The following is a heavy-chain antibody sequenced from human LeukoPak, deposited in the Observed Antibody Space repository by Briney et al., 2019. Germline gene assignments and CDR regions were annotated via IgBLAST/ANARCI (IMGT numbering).Heavy chain of an antibody. Sequence: SQTLSLTCTVSGGSISSGDYYWSWIRQPPGKGLEWIGYIYYSGSTYYNPSLKSRVTISVDTFKNQFSLKLSSVTAADTAVYYCARAGSYDYVWGSYRYFDYWGQGTLVTVSS. J-gene: IGHJ4*02. V-gene: IGHV4-30-4*01. D-gene: IGHD3-16*02. CDR3: ARAGSYDYVWGSYRYFDY. CDR1: GGSISSGDYY. CDR2: IYYSGST.